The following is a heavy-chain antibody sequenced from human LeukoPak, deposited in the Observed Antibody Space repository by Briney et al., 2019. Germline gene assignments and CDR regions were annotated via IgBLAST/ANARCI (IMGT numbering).Heavy chain of an antibody. Sequence: GGSLRLSCAASGFTFSSYSMNWVRQAPGKGLEWVSSISSSSSYIYYADSVKGRFTISRDNAKNSLYLQMNSLRAEDTAVYYCAREPYYYDSSGYYRGDSVDYWGQGTLVTVSP. D-gene: IGHD3-22*01. V-gene: IGHV3-21*01. CDR1: GFTFSSYS. J-gene: IGHJ4*02. CDR3: AREPYYYDSSGYYRGDSVDY. CDR2: ISSSSSYI.